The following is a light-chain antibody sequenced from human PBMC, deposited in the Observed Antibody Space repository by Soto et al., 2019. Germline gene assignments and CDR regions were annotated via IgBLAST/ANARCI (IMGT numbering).Light chain of an antibody. CDR3: QQYNNWPPGT. CDR1: QSVSSN. J-gene: IGKJ1*01. V-gene: IGKV3-15*01. CDR2: GAS. Sequence: EIVMTQSPATLSVSPGERATLSCRASQSVSSNLAWYQQKPGQAPSLLIYGASTRDTGIPARFSGSGSGTEFTLTISSLQSEDFAVYYCQQYNNWPPGTFGQGTKVEIK.